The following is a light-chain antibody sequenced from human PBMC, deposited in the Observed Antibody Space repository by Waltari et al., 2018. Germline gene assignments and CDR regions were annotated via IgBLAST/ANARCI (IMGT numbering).Light chain of an antibody. V-gene: IGKV1-5*03. J-gene: IGKJ2*01. CDR3: QQYNSYSPYT. CDR1: QSISSW. Sequence: DIQMTQSPSTLSASVGDRVTITCRASQSISSWLAWYQQKPGKAPKLLIYKASSLESGVPSRFSGSVSGTEFTLTISSLQPDDCATYYCQQYNSYSPYTFGQGTKLEIK. CDR2: KAS.